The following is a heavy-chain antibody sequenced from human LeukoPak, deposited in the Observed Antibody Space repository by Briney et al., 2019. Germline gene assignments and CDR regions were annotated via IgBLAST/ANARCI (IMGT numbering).Heavy chain of an antibody. CDR1: GFTFDDYA. V-gene: IGHV3-9*01. Sequence: GGSLRLSCAATGFTFDDYAMHWVRHSPGRGLEWVSGISWNRGSIDYAASVRGRFTISRDNANNSLYLQMNSLRPEDSALYYCAKGTGRYWTFFDDWGQGTLVTVSS. D-gene: IGHD1-26*01. CDR3: AKGTGRYWTFFDD. CDR2: ISWNRGSI. J-gene: IGHJ4*02.